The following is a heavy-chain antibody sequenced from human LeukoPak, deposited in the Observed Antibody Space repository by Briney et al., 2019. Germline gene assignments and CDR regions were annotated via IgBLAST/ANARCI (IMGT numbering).Heavy chain of an antibody. CDR3: AAEWSDAFDI. CDR2: IYYSGST. Sequence: TTSETLSLTCTVSGGSISSSSYYWGWIRQPPGKGLEWIGSIYYSGSTYYNPSLKSRVTISVDTSKNQSSLKLYSVTAADTAVYYCAAEWSDAFDICVQGTMVTVSS. CDR1: GGSISSSSYY. V-gene: IGHV4-39*07. J-gene: IGHJ3*02. D-gene: IGHD3-3*01.